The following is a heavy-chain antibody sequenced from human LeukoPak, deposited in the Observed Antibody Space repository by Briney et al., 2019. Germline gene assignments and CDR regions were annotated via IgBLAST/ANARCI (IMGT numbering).Heavy chain of an antibody. Sequence: GASVKVSCKASGYTFTGYYMHWVRQAPGQGLEWMGWINPNSGGTNYAQKFQGRVTMTRDTSISTAYMELSRLRSDDTAVYYCARDSMPAAMWGRRDGMDVWGQGITVTVSS. J-gene: IGHJ6*02. V-gene: IGHV1-2*02. CDR2: INPNSGGT. CDR3: ARDSMPAAMWGRRDGMDV. D-gene: IGHD2-2*01. CDR1: GYTFTGYY.